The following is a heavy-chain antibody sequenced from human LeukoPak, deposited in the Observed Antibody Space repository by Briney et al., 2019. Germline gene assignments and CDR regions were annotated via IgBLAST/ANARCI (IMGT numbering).Heavy chain of an antibody. V-gene: IGHV4-34*01. CDR3: VTMSVSAMFYLHY. Sequence: PSETLSLTCAVSGDSFSTFYWSWIRQSPGKGREWIVDINHNGNTNYNPSLKSRVSISVGTSRNLFSLRLTSVTAAATAVSYCVTMSVSAMFYLHYWGQGALVTVSS. CDR1: GDSFSTFY. D-gene: IGHD2-8*01. J-gene: IGHJ4*02. CDR2: INHNGNT.